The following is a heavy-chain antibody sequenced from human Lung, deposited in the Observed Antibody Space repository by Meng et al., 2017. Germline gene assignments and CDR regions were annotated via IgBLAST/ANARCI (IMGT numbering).Heavy chain of an antibody. CDR1: GGSISSSNYY. V-gene: IGHV4-30-4*01. J-gene: IGHJ2*01. CDR2: IYTSGST. Sequence: QGHRHGLAPGLVKPSQTLSLPGTVSGGSISSSNYYWSWIRQPPGKGLEWSGHIYTSGSTYYNPSLKSRITISVDTSKNQFSLKLSSVTAADTAVYYCARGQKGYFDLWGRGTLVTVSS. CDR3: ARGQKGYFDL.